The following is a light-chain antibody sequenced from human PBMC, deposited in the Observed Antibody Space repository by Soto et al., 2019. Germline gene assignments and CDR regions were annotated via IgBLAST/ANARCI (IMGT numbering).Light chain of an antibody. J-gene: IGLJ1*01. V-gene: IGLV2-14*01. CDR2: EVT. CDR1: SSDVGTYDD. Sequence: QYALTQPASVSASPGQSITISCTGTSSDVGTYDDVSWYRQHPGKGPKLLIYEVTNRPSGVSNRFSGSKSGNTASLTISGLQAEDEADYYCSSYTISSTYVFGSGTKVTVL. CDR3: SSYTISSTYV.